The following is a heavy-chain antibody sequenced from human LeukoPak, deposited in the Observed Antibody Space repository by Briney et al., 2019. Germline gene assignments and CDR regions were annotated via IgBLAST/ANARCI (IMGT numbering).Heavy chain of an antibody. CDR1: GFSFDDYA. CDR2: ISGDGGST. J-gene: IGHJ6*02. CDR3: AKDSSSWWGYYYYGMDV. Sequence: PGGSLRLSCAASGFSFDDYAMHWVRQAPGKGLEWVSLISGDGGSTYYADSVKGRFTISRDNSKNSLYLQMNSLRTEDTALYYCAKDSSSWWGYYYYGMDVWGQGTTVTVSS. D-gene: IGHD6-13*01. V-gene: IGHV3-43*02.